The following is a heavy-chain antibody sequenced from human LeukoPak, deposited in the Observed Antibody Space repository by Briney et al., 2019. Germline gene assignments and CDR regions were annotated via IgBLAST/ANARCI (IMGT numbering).Heavy chain of an antibody. D-gene: IGHD1-26*01. Sequence: GASVKVSCKCSGYTFTSYDINWVREGTGQGQGWMGWMNPNNGNTSYAQKFQGRVTITRNTAISKDYIELRKQREGERAVYASETGPQWELPPDYGGQGTLATVSA. CDR1: GYTFTSYD. V-gene: IGHV1-8*01. J-gene: IGHJ4*02. CDR3: ETGPQWELPPDY. CDR2: MNPNNGNT.